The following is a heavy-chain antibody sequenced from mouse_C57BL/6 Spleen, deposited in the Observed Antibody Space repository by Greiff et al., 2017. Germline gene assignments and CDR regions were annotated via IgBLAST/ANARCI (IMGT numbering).Heavy chain of an antibody. V-gene: IGHV1-82*01. CDR2: IYPGDGDT. J-gene: IGHJ3*01. D-gene: IGHD2-2*01. CDR3: ARDYGYPFAY. CDR1: GYAFSSSW. Sequence: QVQLKQSGPELVKPGASVKTSCKASGYAFSSSWMNWVKQRPGKGLEWIGRIYPGDGDTNYNGKFKGKATLTADKSSSTAYMQLSSLTSEDSAVYFCARDYGYPFAYWGQGTLVTVSA.